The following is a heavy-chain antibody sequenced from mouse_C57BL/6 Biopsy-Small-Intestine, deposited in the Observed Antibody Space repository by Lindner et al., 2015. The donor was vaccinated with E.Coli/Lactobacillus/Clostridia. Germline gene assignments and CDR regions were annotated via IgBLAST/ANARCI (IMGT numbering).Heavy chain of an antibody. J-gene: IGHJ1*01. CDR3: ARCPLGGGDCYDGFDI. Sequence: SVKVSCKASGYMFNTYSMYWLRQAPGQRLEWMGWINAGSGNTKYSQRFQGRVTITRDTSASTAYMELSSLRIEDTAVYFCARCPLGGGDCYDGFDIWGQGTKVTVSS. V-gene: IGHV1-84*02. CDR2: INAGSGNT. CDR1: GYMFNTYS. D-gene: IGHD2-3*01.